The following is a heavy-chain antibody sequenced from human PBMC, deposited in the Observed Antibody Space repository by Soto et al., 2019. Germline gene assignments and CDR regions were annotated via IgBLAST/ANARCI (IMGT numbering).Heavy chain of an antibody. V-gene: IGHV3-23*01. CDR3: AKRAIFGVVIIGYYFDY. J-gene: IGHJ4*02. CDR1: GFTFSSYA. CDR2: ISGSGGST. Sequence: GGSLRLSCAASGFTFSSYAMSWVRQAPGKGLEWVSAISGSGGSTYYADSVKGRFTISRDNSKNTLYLQMNSLRAEDTAVYYCAKRAIFGVVIIGYYFDYWGQGTLVTVSS. D-gene: IGHD3-3*01.